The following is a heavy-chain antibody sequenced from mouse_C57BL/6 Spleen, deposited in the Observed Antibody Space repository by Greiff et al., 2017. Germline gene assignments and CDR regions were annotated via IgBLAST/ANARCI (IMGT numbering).Heavy chain of an antibody. Sequence: VQLQQPGAELVMPGASVKLSCKASGYTFTSYWMHWVKQRPGQGLEWIGEIDPSDSYTNYNQKFKGKSTLTVDKSSSTAYMQLSSLTSEDSAVYYCASLGGLRWYFDVWGTGTTVTVSS. V-gene: IGHV1-69*01. J-gene: IGHJ1*03. CDR1: GYTFTSYW. CDR3: ASLGGLRWYFDV. CDR2: IDPSDSYT. D-gene: IGHD2-2*01.